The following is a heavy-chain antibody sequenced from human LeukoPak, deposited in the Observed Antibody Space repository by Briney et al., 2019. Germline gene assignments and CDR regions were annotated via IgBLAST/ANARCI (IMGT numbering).Heavy chain of an antibody. Sequence: SETLSLTCTVSGGSIGSYYWNWIRQPPGKGPEWIGYVSYSGSTNYNPSLKSRVIMSVDKSKNQFSLKLSSVTAADTAVYFCARATSGYYFDFWDQGTLVTVSS. CDR3: ARATSGYYFDF. CDR2: VSYSGST. J-gene: IGHJ4*02. V-gene: IGHV4-59*01. CDR1: GGSIGSYY. D-gene: IGHD3-22*01.